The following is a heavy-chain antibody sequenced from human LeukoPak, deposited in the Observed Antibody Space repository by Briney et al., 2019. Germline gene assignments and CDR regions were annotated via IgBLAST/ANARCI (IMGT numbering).Heavy chain of an antibody. V-gene: IGHV5-51*01. J-gene: IGHJ5*02. Sequence: GESLKISCKGPGYSFTSYWIGWVRQVPGKGLEWMGIIYPGDSDTRYSPSFQGQVTISADKSISTAYLQWSSLKASDTAMYYCARRIAVAAKGPNWFDPWGQGTLVTVSS. D-gene: IGHD6-19*01. CDR1: GYSFTSYW. CDR2: IYPGDSDT. CDR3: ARRIAVAAKGPNWFDP.